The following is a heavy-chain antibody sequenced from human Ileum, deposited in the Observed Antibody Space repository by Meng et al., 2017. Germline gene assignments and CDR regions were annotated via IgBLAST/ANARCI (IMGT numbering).Heavy chain of an antibody. CDR2: IWFDGSKT. D-gene: IGHD6-19*01. CDR1: GFTVEGYG. Sequence: LGASGGGVSQPGTPHNLPVAQLGFTVEGYGIHWVRQAPGKGLEWVAVIWFDGSKTYYADSVKGRFPVSRDNSKNTLYLQMNSLRADDTAVYYCARYRSGSSDYWGPGTLVTVSS. V-gene: IGHV3-33*01. J-gene: IGHJ4*02. CDR3: ARYRSGSSDY.